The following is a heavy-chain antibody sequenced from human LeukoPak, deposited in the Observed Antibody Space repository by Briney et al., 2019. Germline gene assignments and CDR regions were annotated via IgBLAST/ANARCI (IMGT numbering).Heavy chain of an antibody. CDR1: GYTFAGYY. Sequence: ASVKVSCKASGYTFAGYYMHWVRQAPGQGLEWMGWINANSGGTNYAQKFQGRVTMTRDTSISTAYMELSRLRSDDTAVYYCARSSRYDIWTGYPYWGQGTLVTVSP. CDR2: INANSGGT. D-gene: IGHD3-9*01. V-gene: IGHV1-2*02. J-gene: IGHJ4*02. CDR3: ARSSRYDIWTGYPY.